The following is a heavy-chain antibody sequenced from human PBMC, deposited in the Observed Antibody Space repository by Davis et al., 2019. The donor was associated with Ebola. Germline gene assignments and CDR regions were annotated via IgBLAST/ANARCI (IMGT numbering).Heavy chain of an antibody. CDR2: IKQDGSEK. J-gene: IGHJ4*02. CDR3: AREGNYYDSSGEYFDY. V-gene: IGHV3-7*03. Sequence: SCKASGFTFTYYFIHWVRQAPGKGLEWVANIKQDGSEKYYVDSVKGRFTISRDNAKNSVYLQMNGLRAEDTAVYYCAREGNYYDSSGEYFDYWGQGTLVTVSS. D-gene: IGHD3-22*01. CDR1: GFTFTYYF.